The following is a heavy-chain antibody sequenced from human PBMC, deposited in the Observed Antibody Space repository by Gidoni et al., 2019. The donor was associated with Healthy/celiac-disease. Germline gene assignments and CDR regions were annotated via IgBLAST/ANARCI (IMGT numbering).Heavy chain of an antibody. J-gene: IGHJ3*02. D-gene: IGHD2-21*01. CDR3: AKDLRLTPYSDAFDI. V-gene: IGHV3-23*01. CDR2: SSGSGGST. Sequence: EVQLLESGGGLVQPGGSLRLACAASGFTFSSYAMSWVRQAPGKGLELVSASSGSGGSTYYADSVKGRFTISRDNSKNTLYLQMNSLRAEDTAVYYCAKDLRLTPYSDAFDIWGQGTMVTVSS. CDR1: GFTFSSYA.